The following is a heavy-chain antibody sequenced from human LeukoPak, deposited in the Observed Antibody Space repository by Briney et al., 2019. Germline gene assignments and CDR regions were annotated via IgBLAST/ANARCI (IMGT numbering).Heavy chain of an antibody. D-gene: IGHD2-2*01. V-gene: IGHV1-24*01. CDR3: ASRGYCSSTSCSQPIGGYYMDV. CDR1: GYTLTELS. Sequence: GASVKVSCKVSGYTLTELSMHWVRQAPGKGLEWMGGFDPEDGETIYAQKFQGRVTMTEDTSTDTAYMELSSLRSEDTAVYYCASRGYCSSTSCSQPIGGYYMDVWGKGTTVTVSS. J-gene: IGHJ6*03. CDR2: FDPEDGET.